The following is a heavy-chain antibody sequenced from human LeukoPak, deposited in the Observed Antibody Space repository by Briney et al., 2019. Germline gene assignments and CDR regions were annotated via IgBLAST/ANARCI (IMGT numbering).Heavy chain of an antibody. CDR1: GFTVTHYA. D-gene: IGHD5-24*01. CDR2: VDANGRTT. J-gene: IGHJ5*02. V-gene: IGHV3-64D*06. Sequence: PGGSLRLSCSASGFTVTHYAMHWVRQAPGKGLEYVSAVDANGRTTYYAVSVKGRFTISRDDSKNTLYLHMSSLRPEDTAIYYCYCRDDLPAWGQGTLVTTSS. CDR3: YCRDDLPA.